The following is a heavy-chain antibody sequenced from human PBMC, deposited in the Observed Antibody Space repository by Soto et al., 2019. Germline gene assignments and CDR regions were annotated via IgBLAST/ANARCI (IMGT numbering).Heavy chain of an antibody. CDR1: GFTFSDYY. CDR3: ARAPVYYDSSYSGY. J-gene: IGHJ4*02. CDR2: ISNSGSTI. Sequence: QVQLVESGGGLVKPGGSLRLSCAGSGFTFSDYYISWIRQAPGKGLEWVSYISNSGSTIYYADSVKGRFTISRDNAKNSLYLQMNSLRAEDTAVYYCARAPVYYDSSYSGYWGQGTLVTVSS. V-gene: IGHV3-11*01. D-gene: IGHD3-22*01.